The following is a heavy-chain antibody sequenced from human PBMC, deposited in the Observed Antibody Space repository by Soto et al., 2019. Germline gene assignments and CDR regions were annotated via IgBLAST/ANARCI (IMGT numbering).Heavy chain of an antibody. CDR1: GFSFSSFT. Sequence: EVQLVESGGGLVKPGGSLRLSCAASGFSFSSFTINWVRQAPGEGLEWVSSIDTSSRYMFYADSVTGRFTISRDNAKESVSLQMDSLRAEDTAIYYLARETGSYNGHDGPMDVWGQANTVTVSS. V-gene: IGHV3-21*01. D-gene: IGHD1-20*01. CDR2: IDTSSRYM. CDR3: ARETGSYNGHDGPMDV. J-gene: IGHJ6*02.